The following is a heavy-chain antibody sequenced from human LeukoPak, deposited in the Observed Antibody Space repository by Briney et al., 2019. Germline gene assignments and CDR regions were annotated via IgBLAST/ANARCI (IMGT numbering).Heavy chain of an antibody. D-gene: IGHD3-22*01. CDR2: IYSGGST. Sequence: PGGSLRLSCAASGFTVSSNYMSWVRQAPGRGLEWVSVIYSGGSTYYADSVKGRFTISRDNAKNSLYLQMNSLRAEDTAVYYCAREIVVDYWGQGTLVTVSS. V-gene: IGHV3-66*01. J-gene: IGHJ4*02. CDR1: GFTVSSNY. CDR3: AREIVVDY.